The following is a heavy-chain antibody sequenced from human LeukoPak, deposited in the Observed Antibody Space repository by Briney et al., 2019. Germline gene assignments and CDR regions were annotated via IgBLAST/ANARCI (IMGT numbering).Heavy chain of an antibody. CDR2: IWYDGSNK. CDR3: ARAGHVITMIVVLDAFDI. D-gene: IGHD3-22*01. J-gene: IGHJ3*02. Sequence: GGSLRLSCAASGFTFSSYGMHWVRQAPGKGLEWVAVIWYDGSNKYYADSVKGRFTISRDNSKNTLYLQMNTLRAEDTAVYYCARAGHVITMIVVLDAFDIWGQGTMVTVSS. CDR1: GFTFSSYG. V-gene: IGHV3-33*01.